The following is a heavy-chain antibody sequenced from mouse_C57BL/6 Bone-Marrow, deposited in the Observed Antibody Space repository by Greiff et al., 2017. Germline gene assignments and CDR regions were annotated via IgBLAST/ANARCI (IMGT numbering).Heavy chain of an antibody. J-gene: IGHJ3*01. CDR3: ARGGPGFAY. CDR2: ITPNNGGT. Sequence: EVQLQQSGPELVKPGASVKISCKASGYTFTDYYLNWVKQLHGKSLEWIGAITPNNGGTSYNQKFKGKATLTVDKSSSTAYMELRSLTSEDSAVYYGARGGPGFAYWGQGTLVTVSA. V-gene: IGHV1-26*01. D-gene: IGHD3-3*01. CDR1: GYTFTDYY.